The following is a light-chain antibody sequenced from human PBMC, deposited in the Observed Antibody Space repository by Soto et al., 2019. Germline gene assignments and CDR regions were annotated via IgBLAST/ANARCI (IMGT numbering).Light chain of an antibody. J-gene: IGKJ1*01. CDR1: QSISSW. CDR2: KAS. CDR3: QQYNTYSGT. Sequence: DIQMTQSPSTLSASVGDRVTITCRASQSISSWLAWYQQKPGKAPKLLIYKASRLHSGVSSRFSGSESGTEFTLTISSLQSDDFATYYCQQYNTYSGTFGQGTKVDIK. V-gene: IGKV1-5*03.